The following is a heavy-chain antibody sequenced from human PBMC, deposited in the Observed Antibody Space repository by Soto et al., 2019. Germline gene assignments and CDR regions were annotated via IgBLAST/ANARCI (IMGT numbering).Heavy chain of an antibody. CDR3: ARAHPDIGVTIRPPHSPVMDV. Sequence: SSETLSLTCAVYGGSFSGYYWSWIRQPPGKGLEWIGEINHSGSTNYNPSLKSRVTISVDTSKNQFSLKLSSVTAADTAVYYCARAHPDIGVTIRPPHSPVMDVWGKGTRVTV. CDR2: INHSGST. D-gene: IGHD5-12*01. CDR1: GGSFSGYY. J-gene: IGHJ6*03. V-gene: IGHV4-34*01.